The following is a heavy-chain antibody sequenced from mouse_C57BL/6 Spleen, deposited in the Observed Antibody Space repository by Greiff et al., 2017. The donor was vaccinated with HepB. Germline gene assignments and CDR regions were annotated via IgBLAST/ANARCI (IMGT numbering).Heavy chain of an antibody. CDR1: GFTFSDFY. J-gene: IGHJ2*01. CDR2: SRNKANDYTT. V-gene: IGHV7-1*01. D-gene: IGHD4-1*01. CDR3: ARAQTGYFDD. Sequence: EVKLVDSGGGLVQSGRSLRLSCATSGFTFSDFYMEWVRQAPGKGLEWIAASRNKANDYTTEYSASVKGRFIVSRDTSQSILYLLMNALRAEDTAIYYCARAQTGYFDDWGQGTTLTVSS.